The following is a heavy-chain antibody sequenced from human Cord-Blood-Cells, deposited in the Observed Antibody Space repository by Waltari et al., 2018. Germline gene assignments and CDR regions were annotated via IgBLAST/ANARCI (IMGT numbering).Heavy chain of an antibody. Sequence: QVQLVQSGAEVKKPGASVKVSCKASGYTFTGYYMHWVRQAHGQGLEWMGWINPNSDGKNYAQKFQGVVTMTSDTAISTAYMELSRLRSDDTAVYYCARDMVAAGKRSYYYGMDVWGQGTTVTVSS. CDR1: GYTFTGYY. V-gene: IGHV1-2*02. CDR2: INPNSDGK. CDR3: ARDMVAAGKRSYYYGMDV. D-gene: IGHD6-13*01. J-gene: IGHJ6*02.